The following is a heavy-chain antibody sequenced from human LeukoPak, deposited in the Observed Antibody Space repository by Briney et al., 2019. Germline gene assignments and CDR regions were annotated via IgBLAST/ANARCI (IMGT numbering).Heavy chain of an antibody. J-gene: IGHJ4*02. CDR1: GFTLSNYW. CDR2: INPDGSRI. D-gene: IGHD1-26*01. V-gene: IGHV3-74*01. CDR3: SRDFVGANDY. Sequence: GGSLRLSCAASGFTLSNYWMHWVRQAPGKGPVWVSRINPDGSRIDYAESVRGRFTISRDSAKNTLYLQMNSLRAEDTAVYYCSRDFVGANDYWGQGTLVTVSS.